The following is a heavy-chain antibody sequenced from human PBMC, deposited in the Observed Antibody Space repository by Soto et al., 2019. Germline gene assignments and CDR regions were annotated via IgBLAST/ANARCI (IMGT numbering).Heavy chain of an antibody. Sequence: QVQLQESGPGLVKPSQTLSLTCTVSGGSISSDYYCWSWIRQSPEKGLEWIGHIYNIVNTYSNPSVSSRVTISVDTSNNHFSLKLTSVTAADTAVYYCARGPSGDKVDNWGQGTLVTVSS. CDR2: IYNIVNT. CDR1: GGSISSDYYC. CDR3: ARGPSGDKVDN. V-gene: IGHV4-30-4*01. J-gene: IGHJ4*02. D-gene: IGHD7-27*01.